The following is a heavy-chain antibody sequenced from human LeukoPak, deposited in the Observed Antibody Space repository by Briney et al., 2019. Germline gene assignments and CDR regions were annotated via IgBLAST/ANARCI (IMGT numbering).Heavy chain of an antibody. J-gene: IGHJ1*01. V-gene: IGHV4-34*01. Sequence: SETLSLTCNVSGVSISDGRYYWTWIRQPPGKGLEWIGEINHSGSTNCNPSLKSRVTISLDTSENQFSLKLTSVTAADTAVYYCARGLTFYGILTGLDSWGQGTLVTVSS. CDR1: GVSISDGRYY. CDR2: INHSGST. D-gene: IGHD3-9*01. CDR3: ARGLTFYGILTGLDS.